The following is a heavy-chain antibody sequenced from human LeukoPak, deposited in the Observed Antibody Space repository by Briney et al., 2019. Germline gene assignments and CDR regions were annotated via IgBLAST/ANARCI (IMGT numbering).Heavy chain of an antibody. V-gene: IGHV3-23*01. J-gene: IGHJ1*01. D-gene: IGHD6-19*01. CDR1: GFTFSSYA. Sequence: PGGSLRLSCAASGFTFSSYAMSWVRQAPGKGLEWVSAISGSGGSTYYADSVRGRFTISRDNSKNTLYLQMNSLRAEDTALYYCATSSGWLTYFQHWGQGTLVTVSS. CDR3: ATSSGWLTYFQH. CDR2: ISGSGGST.